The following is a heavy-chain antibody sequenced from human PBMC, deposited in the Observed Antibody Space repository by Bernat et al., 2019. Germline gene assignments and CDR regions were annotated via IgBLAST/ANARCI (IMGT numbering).Heavy chain of an antibody. CDR3: AKDAWFGEIDY. D-gene: IGHD3-10*01. J-gene: IGHJ4*02. Sequence: QVQLVESGGGVVQPGRSLRLSCAASGFTFSSYAMHWVRQAPGKGLEWVAVISYDGSNKYYADSVKGRFTISRDNSKNTLYLQMNSLRAEDTAVYYCAKDAWFGEIDYWGQGTLVTVSS. CDR1: GFTFSSYA. V-gene: IGHV3-30-3*01. CDR2: ISYDGSNK.